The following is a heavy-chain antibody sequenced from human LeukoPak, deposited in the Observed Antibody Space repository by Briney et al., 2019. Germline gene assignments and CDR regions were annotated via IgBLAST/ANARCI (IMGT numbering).Heavy chain of an antibody. Sequence: GASVKVSCKASGGTFSSYAVSWVRQAPGQGLEWMGGIIPIFGTANYAQKFQGRVTITADESTSTAYMELSSLRSEDTAVYYCARDSGSYPYYYYGIDVWGQGTTVTVSS. J-gene: IGHJ6*02. CDR1: GGTFSSYA. CDR2: IIPIFGTA. CDR3: ARDSGSYPYYYYGIDV. D-gene: IGHD1-26*01. V-gene: IGHV1-69*13.